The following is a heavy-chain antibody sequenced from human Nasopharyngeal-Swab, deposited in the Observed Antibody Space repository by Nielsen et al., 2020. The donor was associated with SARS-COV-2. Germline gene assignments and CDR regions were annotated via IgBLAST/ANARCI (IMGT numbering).Heavy chain of an antibody. CDR2: IWYDGSNK. CDR3: ARERRSMGMDV. CDR1: GFTFSSYG. D-gene: IGHD6-6*01. Sequence: GESLKLSCAASGFTFSSYGMHWVRQAPGKGLEWVAVIWYDGSNKYYADSVKGRFTISRDNSKNTLYLQMNSLRAEDTAVYYCARERRSMGMDVWGQGTTVTVSS. J-gene: IGHJ6*02. V-gene: IGHV3-33*01.